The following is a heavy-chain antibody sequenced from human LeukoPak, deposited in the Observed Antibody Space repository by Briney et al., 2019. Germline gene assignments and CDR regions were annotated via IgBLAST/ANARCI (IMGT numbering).Heavy chain of an antibody. V-gene: IGHV3-9*03. CDR1: GFTFDDYA. CDR2: ISWNSGSM. D-gene: IGHD2-21*01. J-gene: IGHJ3*02. CDR3: ARGAPKILWGLGVLFDI. Sequence: GGSLRLSCAASGFTFDDYAMHWVRQAPGKGLEWVSGISWNSGSMGYADSVKGRFTISRDNAKNSLYLQMNSLRAEDMALYYCARGAPKILWGLGVLFDIWGQGTMVTVSS.